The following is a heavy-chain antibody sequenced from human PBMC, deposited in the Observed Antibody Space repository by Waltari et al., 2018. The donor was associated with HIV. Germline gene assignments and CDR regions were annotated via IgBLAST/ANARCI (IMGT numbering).Heavy chain of an antibody. CDR2: MSTSSSTI. J-gene: IGHJ4*02. V-gene: IGHV3-48*01. Sequence: EVQLVQSGGGLVQPGGSLSLSCAASGFTFCFHGMKWVRQTPVKGLEWISYMSTSSSTIYYADSVKGRFTISRDNAKNSLYLQMNSLRAEDTAVYYCARSAGDYDYLRGNFRAFDYWGQGTLVTVSS. CDR1: GFTFCFHG. D-gene: IGHD3-16*01. CDR3: ARSAGDYDYLRGNFRAFDY.